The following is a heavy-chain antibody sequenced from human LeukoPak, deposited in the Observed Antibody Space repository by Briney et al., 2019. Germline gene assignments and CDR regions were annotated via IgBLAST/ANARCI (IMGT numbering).Heavy chain of an antibody. D-gene: IGHD3-9*01. Sequence: GPTLLQPSPTLTLTFSCYGFSPGPWAVGVGWIRQPPGKGLEWLSLIDWEDDKRYSPCMKCRLTTPKDRSKIQVDITMTTMDPVNTAPYSCAHSPIRYFDWLPSRGAFDIWGQGTMVTVSS. J-gene: IGHJ3*02. CDR2: IDWEDDK. CDR3: AHSPIRYFDWLPSRGAFDI. V-gene: IGHV2-5*02. CDR1: GFSPGPWAVG.